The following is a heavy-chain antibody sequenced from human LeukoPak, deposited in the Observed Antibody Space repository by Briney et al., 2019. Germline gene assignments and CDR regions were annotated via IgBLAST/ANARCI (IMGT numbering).Heavy chain of an antibody. V-gene: IGHV4-34*01. Sequence: KPSETPSLTRAVYGGALSGYYWSLIRQPPRKGLESIGEINHSGSTNYNPSLKSRVTISVDTSKNQFSLKLSSVTAADTAVYYCARKAQEQWLVRSRDNWFDPWGQGTLVTVSS. CDR1: GGALSGYY. J-gene: IGHJ5*02. D-gene: IGHD6-19*01. CDR3: ARKAQEQWLVRSRDNWFDP. CDR2: INHSGST.